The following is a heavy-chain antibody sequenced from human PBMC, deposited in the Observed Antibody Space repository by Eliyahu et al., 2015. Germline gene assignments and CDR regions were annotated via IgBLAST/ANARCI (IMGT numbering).Heavy chain of an antibody. J-gene: IGHJ4*02. V-gene: IGHV6-1*01. Sequence: QVQLQQSGPGLVKPSQTLSXTXXISXDXVPNNATAWVWIRQSPSRGLEWLGRTYFRSRWYTHYALSVRSRIIVNSDTSKNQISLQLNSVTPEDTALYYCARQTSYFDTWGQGTLVTVSS. CDR3: ARQTSYFDT. CDR2: TYFRSRWYT. CDR1: XDXVPNNATA.